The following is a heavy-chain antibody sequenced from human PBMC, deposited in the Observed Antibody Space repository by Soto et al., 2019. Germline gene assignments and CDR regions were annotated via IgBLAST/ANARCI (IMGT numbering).Heavy chain of an antibody. D-gene: IGHD6-6*01. CDR2: IWYDGSNK. CDR3: ARSIAARTYYFDY. V-gene: IGHV3-33*01. Sequence: QVQLVESGGGVVQPGRSLRLSCAASGFTFSSYGMHWVRQAPGKGLEWVAVIWYDGSNKYYADSVKGRFTISRDNSKNTLYLQMNSLRAEDTAVYYCARSIAARTYYFDYWGQGTLVTVSS. J-gene: IGHJ4*02. CDR1: GFTFSSYG.